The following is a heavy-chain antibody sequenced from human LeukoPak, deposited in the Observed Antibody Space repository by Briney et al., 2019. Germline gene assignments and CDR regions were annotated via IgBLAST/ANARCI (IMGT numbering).Heavy chain of an antibody. CDR2: IYYSGST. V-gene: IGHV4-31*03. CDR3: ARGDNWNDGWFDP. J-gene: IGHJ5*02. D-gene: IGHD1-20*01. Sequence: SETLSLTCTVSGGSISSGGYYWSWIRQHPGKGLEWIGYIYYSGSTYYNPSLKSRVTISVDTPKNQFSLKLSSVTAADTAVYYCARGDNWNDGWFDPWGQGTLVTVSS. CDR1: GGSISSGGYY.